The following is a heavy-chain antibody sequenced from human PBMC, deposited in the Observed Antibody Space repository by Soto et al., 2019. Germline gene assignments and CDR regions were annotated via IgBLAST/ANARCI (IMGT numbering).Heavy chain of an antibody. CDR1: GGTFSSYA. Sequence: ASVKVSCKASGGTFSSYAISWVRQAPGQGLEWMGGIIPIFGTANYAQKFQGRVTITADESTSTAYMELSSLRSEDTAVYYCARERALDYGDRSFDYWGQGTLVTVSS. D-gene: IGHD4-17*01. V-gene: IGHV1-69*13. CDR3: ARERALDYGDRSFDY. CDR2: IIPIFGTA. J-gene: IGHJ4*02.